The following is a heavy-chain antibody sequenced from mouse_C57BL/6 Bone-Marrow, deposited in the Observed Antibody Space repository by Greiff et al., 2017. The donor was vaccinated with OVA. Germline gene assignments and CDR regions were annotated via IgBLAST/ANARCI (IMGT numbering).Heavy chain of an antibody. D-gene: IGHD1-1*01. CDR3: ARGGSRGDYAMDY. V-gene: IGHV5-6*01. J-gene: IGHJ4*01. CDR2: ISSGGSYT. Sequence: EVHLVESGGDLVKPGGSLKLSCAASGFTSSSYGMSWVRQTPDKRLEWVATISSGGSYTYYPDSVKGRFTISRDNAKNTLYLQMSSLKSEDTAMYYCARGGSRGDYAMDYWGQGTSVTVSS. CDR1: GFTSSSYG.